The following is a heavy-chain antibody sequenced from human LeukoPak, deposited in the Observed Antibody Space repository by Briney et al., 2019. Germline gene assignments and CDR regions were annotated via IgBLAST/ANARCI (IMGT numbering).Heavy chain of an antibody. D-gene: IGHD6-13*01. CDR1: GYTFTGYY. CDR3: ARVGSSSWYNWFDP. V-gene: IGHV1-2*04. CDR2: INPNSGGT. J-gene: IGHJ5*02. Sequence: ASVKVSCKASGYTFTGYYMHWVRQATGQGLEWMGWINPNSGGTNYAQKFQGWVTMTRDTSISTAYMELSRLRSDDTAVYYCARVGSSSWYNWFDPWGQGTLVTVSS.